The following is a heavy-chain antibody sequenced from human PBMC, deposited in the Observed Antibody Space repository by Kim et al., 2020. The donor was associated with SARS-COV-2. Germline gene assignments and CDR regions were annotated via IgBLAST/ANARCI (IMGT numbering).Heavy chain of an antibody. CDR1: GFTFSTSP. Sequence: GGSLRLSCVASGFTFSTSPMGWVRQAPGKGLEWVSRISWDGTRTYYADSVKGRVTMSIDKSKNMLYLHMNSLRVEDTAVYYCAKGVINSGFDYWGQGTQVTVSS. CDR3: AKGVINSGFDY. D-gene: IGHD1-26*01. V-gene: IGHV3-23*01. J-gene: IGHJ4*02. CDR2: ISWDGTRT.